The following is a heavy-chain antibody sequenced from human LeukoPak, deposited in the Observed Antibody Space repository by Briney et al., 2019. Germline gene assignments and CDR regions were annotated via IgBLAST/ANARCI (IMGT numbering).Heavy chain of an antibody. CDR3: ARRDGSEFDY. CDR2: IYPGDSET. Sequence: GESLKISCKGSGYTFTDYWIGWVRQMLGKGLEWMGIIYPGDSETRYSPSFQGQVTISADKSITTAYLQWSSLKASDTAIYYCARRDGSEFDYWGQGTLVTVSS. CDR1: GYTFTDYW. V-gene: IGHV5-51*01. J-gene: IGHJ4*02. D-gene: IGHD1-26*01.